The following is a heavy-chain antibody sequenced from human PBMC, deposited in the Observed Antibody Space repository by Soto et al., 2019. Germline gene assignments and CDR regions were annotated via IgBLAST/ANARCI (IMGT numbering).Heavy chain of an antibody. Sequence: QVQLVESGGGVVQPGRSLRLSCAASGFTFSRYAMHWVRQAPGKGLQWVSVISHDGSTNYYGDSVKGRFTISRDNSKNMLYLQMNSLRAEDTAVYYCARDQMTERQQLHYYYFYSMDVWGQGTTVTVSS. CDR3: ARDQMTERQQLHYYYFYSMDV. J-gene: IGHJ6*02. D-gene: IGHD6-13*01. CDR2: ISHDGSTN. V-gene: IGHV3-30-3*01. CDR1: GFTFSRYA.